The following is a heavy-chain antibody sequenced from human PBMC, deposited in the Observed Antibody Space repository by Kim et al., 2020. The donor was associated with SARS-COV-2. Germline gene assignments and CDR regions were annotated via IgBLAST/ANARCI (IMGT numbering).Heavy chain of an antibody. CDR1: GATFKNHY. CDR3: AKVSPSSGTLNPDY. Sequence: GGSLRLSCAVSGATFKNHYLNWVRQAPGKGLEWISGITPGGDTFYADSMKGRFTISRDNSKNTVYLQMNSLRSGDSAIFYCAKVSPSSGTLNPDYWGQGILVTVSS. J-gene: IGHJ4*02. V-gene: IGHV3-23*01. D-gene: IGHD3-10*01. CDR2: ITPGGDT.